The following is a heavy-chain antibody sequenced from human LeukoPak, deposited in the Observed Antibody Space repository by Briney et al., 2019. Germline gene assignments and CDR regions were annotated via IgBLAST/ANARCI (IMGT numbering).Heavy chain of an antibody. V-gene: IGHV4-31*03. J-gene: IGHJ4*02. CDR3: ARGLPYGDYVLHFDY. CDR2: VYYSGST. Sequence: SETLSLTCTVSGGSISSGGYYWSWIRQHPGKGLEWIGYVYYSGSTYYNPSLKSRVTISVDTSKNQFSLKLSSVTAADTAVYYCARGLPYGDYVLHFDYWGQGTLVTVSS. CDR1: GGSISSGGYY. D-gene: IGHD4-17*01.